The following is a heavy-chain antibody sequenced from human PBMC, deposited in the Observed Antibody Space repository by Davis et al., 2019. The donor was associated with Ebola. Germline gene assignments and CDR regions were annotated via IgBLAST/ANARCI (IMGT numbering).Heavy chain of an antibody. Sequence: GSLRLSCAVYGDSFSDYFWSWIRQPPGKGLEWIGEIGHSGNTNYSPSLMSRVTISVDSSKSQFSLKLHSVTAADTAVYYCARTTKTNIEASGLGFNSFDSWGQGALVSVSS. CDR2: IGHSGNT. CDR1: GDSFSDYF. D-gene: IGHD4-17*01. J-gene: IGHJ5*01. V-gene: IGHV4-34*01. CDR3: ARTTKTNIEASGLGFNSFDS.